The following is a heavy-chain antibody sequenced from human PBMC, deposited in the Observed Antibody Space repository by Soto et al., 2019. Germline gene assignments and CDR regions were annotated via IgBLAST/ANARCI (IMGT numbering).Heavy chain of an antibody. CDR1: GGSISSYY. J-gene: IGHJ6*03. V-gene: IGHV4-59*08. CDR3: AGDDSDGSYYYYYYMDV. CDR2: IYYSGST. D-gene: IGHD2-15*01. Sequence: SETLALTCTVSGGSISSYYWSWIRQPPGKGLEWIGYIYYSGSTNYNPSLKSRVTISVDTSKNQFSLKLSSVTAADTAVYYCAGDDSDGSYYYYYYMDVWGKGTTVTVSS.